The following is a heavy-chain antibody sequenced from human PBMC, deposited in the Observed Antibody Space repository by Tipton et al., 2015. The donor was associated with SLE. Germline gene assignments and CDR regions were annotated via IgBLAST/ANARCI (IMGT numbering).Heavy chain of an antibody. Sequence: TLSLTCAVYGGSFSGYYWSWIRQPPGKGLEWIGEINHSGSTNYNPSLKSRVTISVDTSKNQFSLKLSSVTAADTAVYYCARGDSSSWYDCWGQGTLVTVSS. CDR3: ARGDSSSWYDC. CDR1: GGSFSGYY. V-gene: IGHV4-34*09. D-gene: IGHD6-13*01. J-gene: IGHJ5*01. CDR2: INHSGST.